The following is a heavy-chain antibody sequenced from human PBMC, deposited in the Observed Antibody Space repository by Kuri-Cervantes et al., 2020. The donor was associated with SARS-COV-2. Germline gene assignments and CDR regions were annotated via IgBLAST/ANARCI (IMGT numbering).Heavy chain of an antibody. CDR3: VRDIIVVVPGALYMDV. CDR1: GYTFTSYG. CDR2: ISAYNGNT. J-gene: IGHJ6*03. D-gene: IGHD2-2*01. V-gene: IGHV1-18*01. Sequence: ASVKVSCKASGYTFTSYGISWVRQAPGQGLEWMGWISAYNGNTNYAQKFQGRVTMTTDRSTTTAYMELRSLRSDDTAMYYCVRDIIVVVPGALYMDVWGKGTTVTAP.